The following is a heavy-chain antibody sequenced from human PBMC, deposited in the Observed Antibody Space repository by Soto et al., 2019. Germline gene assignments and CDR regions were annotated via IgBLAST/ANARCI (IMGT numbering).Heavy chain of an antibody. Sequence: QLQLQESGPGLVKPSETLSLTCTVSGGSITSSTSYWGWIRQPPGKGLEWIANMYSGGSTYYNPSLKSRVTISVDRSKIQIALKLSSVTAAHTAEYYCGYPDYRSNADDLAFWGQGTLVTV. CDR2: MYSGGST. CDR1: GGSITSSTSY. CDR3: GYPDYRSNADDLAF. D-gene: IGHD4-4*01. J-gene: IGHJ4*02. V-gene: IGHV4-39*01.